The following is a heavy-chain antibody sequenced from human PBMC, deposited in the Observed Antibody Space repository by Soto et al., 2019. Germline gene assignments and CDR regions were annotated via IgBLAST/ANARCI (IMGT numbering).Heavy chain of an antibody. Sequence: ASVKVSCKASGYTFTGYYMHWVRQAPGQGLEWMGWINPNSDGTNYAQKFQGWVTMTRDTSISTAYMELCRLRSDDTAVYYCARGVLPITIFGVVPHYYYYYYMDVWGKGTTVTVSS. CDR1: GYTFTGYY. CDR2: INPNSDGT. J-gene: IGHJ6*03. CDR3: ARGVLPITIFGVVPHYYYYYYMDV. V-gene: IGHV1-2*04. D-gene: IGHD3-3*01.